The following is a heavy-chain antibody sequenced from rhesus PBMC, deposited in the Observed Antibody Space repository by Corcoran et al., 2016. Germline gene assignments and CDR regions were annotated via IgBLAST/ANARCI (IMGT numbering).Heavy chain of an antibody. V-gene: IGHV4-80*01. Sequence: QVQLQESGPGVVKPSETLSLTCAVSGGSFSSYWWSWIRQPPGKGLEWIGEINGNSGSTNYNPALKSRVTMSKDASKNQFSRKLSSVTAADTAVYYCARSSGWSQSWDYWGQGVLVTVSS. J-gene: IGHJ4*01. CDR1: GGSFSSYW. CDR2: INGNSGST. D-gene: IGHD6S26*01. CDR3: ARSSGWSQSWDY.